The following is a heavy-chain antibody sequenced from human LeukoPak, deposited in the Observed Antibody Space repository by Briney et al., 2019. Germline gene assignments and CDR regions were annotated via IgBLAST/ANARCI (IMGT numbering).Heavy chain of an antibody. CDR2: IYYSGNT. J-gene: IGHJ6*03. Sequence: SETLSLTCTVSGGSISNYYWSWIRQPSGKGLEWIGNIYYSGNTNYNPSLKSRVTISVDTSKNQFSLKLSSVTAADTAIYYCARVGGARDDYYYYMNVWGKGTTVTVSS. CDR3: ARVGGARDDYYYYMNV. CDR1: GGSISNYY. V-gene: IGHV4-59*01. D-gene: IGHD1-26*01.